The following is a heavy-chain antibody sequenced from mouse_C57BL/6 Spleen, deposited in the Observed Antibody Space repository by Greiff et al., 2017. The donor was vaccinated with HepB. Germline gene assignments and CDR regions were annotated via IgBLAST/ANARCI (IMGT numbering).Heavy chain of an antibody. J-gene: IGHJ4*01. D-gene: IGHD3-1*01. CDR1: GFTFSSYA. Sequence: EVHLVEPGGGLVKPGGSLKLSCAASGFTFSSYAMSWVRQTPEKRLEWVATISDGGSYTYYPDNVKGRYTISRDKAKNNLYLQMSSLKSEDTAMYYCARHRDCMDYWGQGTSVTVSS. CDR2: ISDGGSYT. CDR3: ARHRDCMDY. V-gene: IGHV5-4*01.